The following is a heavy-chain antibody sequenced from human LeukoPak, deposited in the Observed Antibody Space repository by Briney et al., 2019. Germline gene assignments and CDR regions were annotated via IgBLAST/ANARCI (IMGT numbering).Heavy chain of an antibody. CDR1: GGSVSSGSYY. Sequence: SETLSLTCTVSGGSVSSGSYYWSWIRQPAGKGLEWIGRIYTSGNTNYNPSLKSRVTISVDTSKNQFSLKLSSVTAADTAVYYCARSPLGYCSSTSCYKRDIVVVVAAEGADYWGQGTLVTVSS. D-gene: IGHD2-2*02. J-gene: IGHJ4*02. CDR2: IYTSGNT. V-gene: IGHV4-61*02. CDR3: ARSPLGYCSSTSCYKRDIVVVVAAEGADY.